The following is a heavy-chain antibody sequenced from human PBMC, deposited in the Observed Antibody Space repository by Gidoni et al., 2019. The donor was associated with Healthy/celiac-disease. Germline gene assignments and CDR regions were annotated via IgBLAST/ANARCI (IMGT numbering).Heavy chain of an antibody. Sequence: QVQLVESGEGVVQPGRSLRLSCAASGFTFSSYAMHGVRQAPGKGLEWVAVISYDGSNKYYADSVKGRFTISRDNSKNTLYLQMNSLRAEDTAVYYCARDWGTVTTNYWGQGTLVTVSS. CDR3: ARDWGTVTTNY. D-gene: IGHD4-4*01. J-gene: IGHJ4*02. CDR1: GFTFSSYA. CDR2: ISYDGSNK. V-gene: IGHV3-30-3*01.